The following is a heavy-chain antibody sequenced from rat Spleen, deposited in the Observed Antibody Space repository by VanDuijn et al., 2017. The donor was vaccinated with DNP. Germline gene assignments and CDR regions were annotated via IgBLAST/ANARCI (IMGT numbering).Heavy chain of an antibody. CDR3: ARRAPTRGKYYALDA. D-gene: IGHD1-4*01. CDR1: GYTFTSYY. Sequence: QVQLQQSGAELAKPGSSVKISCKASGYTFTSYYISWIKQTTGQGLEYIGYINTGSGGTNYNEKFKGKATLTVDKSSSTAFMQLSSLTPDDSAVYYCARRAPTRGKYYALDAWGQGTSVTVSS. J-gene: IGHJ4*01. V-gene: IGHV1-43*01. CDR2: INTGSGGT.